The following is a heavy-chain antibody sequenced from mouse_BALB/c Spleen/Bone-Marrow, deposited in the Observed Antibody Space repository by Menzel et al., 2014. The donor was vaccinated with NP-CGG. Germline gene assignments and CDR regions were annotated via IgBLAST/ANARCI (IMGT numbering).Heavy chain of an antibody. J-gene: IGHJ4*01. V-gene: IGHV1-59*01. CDR1: GYTFTSYW. Sequence: VQRVEPGPELVRPGTSVKMSCKASGYTFTSYWMHWVKQRPGQGLEWIGMIDPSNSETRLNQKFKDKATLNVDKFSNSAYMQFSSLTSEDSAVYYCARRTLAMDYWGQGTSVTVSS. CDR2: IDPSNSET. CDR3: ARRTLAMDY.